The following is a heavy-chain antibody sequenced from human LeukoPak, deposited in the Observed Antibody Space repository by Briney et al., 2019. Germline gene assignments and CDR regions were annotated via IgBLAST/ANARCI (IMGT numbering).Heavy chain of an antibody. J-gene: IGHJ6*02. CDR1: GYTFTSYY. Sequence: ASVKVSCKASGYTFTSYYMHWVRQAPGQGLEWMGIINPSGGSTSYAQKFQGRVTITRDTSTSTVYMELSSLRSEDTAVYYCARGREWLFDLDYYGMDVWGQGTTVTVSS. CDR3: ARGREWLFDLDYYGMDV. V-gene: IGHV1-46*01. D-gene: IGHD5-12*01. CDR2: INPSGGST.